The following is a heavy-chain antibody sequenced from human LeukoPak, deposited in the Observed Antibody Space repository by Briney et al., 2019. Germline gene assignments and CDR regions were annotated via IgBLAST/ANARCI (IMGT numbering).Heavy chain of an antibody. CDR2: ISAYNGNT. Sequence: GASVKVSCKASGYTFTSYGISWVRQAPGQGLEWMGWISAYNGNTNYAQKLQGRVTMTTDTSTSTAYMELRSLRSDDTAVYYCARSHRAGQWLVRGMDYYGMDVWGKGTAVTVSS. D-gene: IGHD6-19*01. CDR3: ARSHRAGQWLVRGMDYYGMDV. CDR1: GYTFTSYG. J-gene: IGHJ6*04. V-gene: IGHV1-18*04.